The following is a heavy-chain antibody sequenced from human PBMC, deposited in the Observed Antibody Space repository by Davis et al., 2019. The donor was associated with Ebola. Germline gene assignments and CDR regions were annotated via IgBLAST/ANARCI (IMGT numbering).Heavy chain of an antibody. V-gene: IGHV4-59*01. Sequence: SETLSLTCTVSGGPISEYYWSWIRQPPGKGLEWIGYIYYSGSTNYNPSLKSRVTISVDTSKNQFSLKLSSVTAADTAVYYCAGISYYGMDVWGQGTTVTVSS. J-gene: IGHJ6*02. D-gene: IGHD2-15*01. CDR1: GGPISEYY. CDR3: AGISYYGMDV. CDR2: IYYSGST.